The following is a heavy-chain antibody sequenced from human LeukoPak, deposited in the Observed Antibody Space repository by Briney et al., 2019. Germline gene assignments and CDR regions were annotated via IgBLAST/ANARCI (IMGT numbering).Heavy chain of an antibody. D-gene: IGHD6-13*01. J-gene: IGHJ4*02. CDR1: GYSFTTYW. V-gene: IGHV5-10-1*01. Sequence: RGESLKISCKGSGYSFTTYWISWVRQMPGKGLEWMGRIDPSDSYTNYSPSFQGHVTISADKSFSTAYLQWTSLKASDTAMYYCARHAKAYGSSCDYWGQGTLVTVS. CDR2: IDPSDSYT. CDR3: ARHAKAYGSSCDY.